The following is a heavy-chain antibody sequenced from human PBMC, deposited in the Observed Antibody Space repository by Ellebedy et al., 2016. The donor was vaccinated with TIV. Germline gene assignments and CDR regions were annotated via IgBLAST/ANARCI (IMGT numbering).Heavy chain of an antibody. J-gene: IGHJ4*01. Sequence: MPSETLSLTCTVSGGSISSGGYYWSWIRQYPGKGLEWIGYIYYSGSTYYNPSPKSPFPISVDTSKNQFSLRLSSVTAADTAVYYCASQLPSYCSGGSCYPYYSDSWGQGTLVTVSS. D-gene: IGHD2-15*01. CDR1: GGSISSGGYY. CDR3: ASQLPSYCSGGSCYPYYSDS. V-gene: IGHV4-31*01. CDR2: IYYSGST.